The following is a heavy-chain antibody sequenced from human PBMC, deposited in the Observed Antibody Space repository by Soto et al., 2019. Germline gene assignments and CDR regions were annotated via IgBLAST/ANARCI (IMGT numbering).Heavy chain of an antibody. J-gene: IGHJ5*02. D-gene: IGHD2-15*01. V-gene: IGHV4-31*03. Sequence: PSETLSLTCTVSGGSISSGGYYWSWIRQHPGKGLEWIGYIYYSGSTCYNPSLKSRVTISVDTSKNQFSLKLSSVTAADTAVYYCARDTRYCSGGSCYPNWFDPWGQGTLVTVSS. CDR1: GGSISSGGYY. CDR3: ARDTRYCSGGSCYPNWFDP. CDR2: IYYSGST.